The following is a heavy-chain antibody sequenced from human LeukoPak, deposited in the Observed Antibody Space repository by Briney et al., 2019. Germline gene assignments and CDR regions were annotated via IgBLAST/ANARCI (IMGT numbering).Heavy chain of an antibody. D-gene: IGHD4-17*01. CDR3: AQGHDYGDYLNWFDP. V-gene: IGHV4-34*01. CDR1: GGSFSDYY. J-gene: IGHJ5*02. CDR2: INHSGST. Sequence: SETQSLTCAVYGGSFSDYYWSWIRQPPGKGLEWIGEINHSGSTNYNPSLKSRVTISVDTSKNQFSLKLSSVTAADTAVYYCAQGHDYGDYLNWFDPWGQGTLVTVSS.